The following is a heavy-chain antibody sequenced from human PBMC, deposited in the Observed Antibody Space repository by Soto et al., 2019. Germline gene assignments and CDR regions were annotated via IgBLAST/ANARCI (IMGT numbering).Heavy chain of an antibody. CDR2: IIPIFGTA. J-gene: IGHJ4*02. V-gene: IGHV1-69*01. CDR1: GGTFSSYA. Sequence: QVQLVQSGAEVKKPGSSVKVSCTASGGTFSSYAISWVRQAPGQGLEWMGGIIPIFGTANYAQKFQGRVTITADESTSTAYMELSSLRSEDTAVYYCARAEDYSGYEKPFDYWGQGTLVTVSS. CDR3: ARAEDYSGYEKPFDY. D-gene: IGHD5-12*01.